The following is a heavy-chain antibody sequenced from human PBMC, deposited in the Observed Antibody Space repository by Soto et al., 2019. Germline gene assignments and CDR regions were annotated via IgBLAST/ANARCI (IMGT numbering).Heavy chain of an antibody. Sequence: SQTLSLTCAVSGGYFSGYYWSWIRHPPGKGLEWIVEINSRGTSNYNLSRRSRVTISLDTSKNQLLLKLRSVTAAVTSFYYHGRWRSGDPRFSYGMEVWGQGATVTVSS. CDR3: GRWRSGDPRFSYGMEV. CDR1: GGYFSGYY. V-gene: IGHV4-34*01. CDR2: INSRGTS. J-gene: IGHJ6*02. D-gene: IGHD1-26*01.